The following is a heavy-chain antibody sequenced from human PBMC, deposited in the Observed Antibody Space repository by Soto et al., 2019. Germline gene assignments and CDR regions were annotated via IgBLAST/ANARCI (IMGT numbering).Heavy chain of an antibody. V-gene: IGHV1-18*04. D-gene: IGHD3-16*01. CDR3: TRGPLGVFEY. Sequence: QIQLVQSGGEVKRPGASVMVSCKASGYSLNSYGISLVRLVPGQGLEWMAWITTSNGNRNFARKLQDRVSLTADIYTRTVYMELRCLTSDDTAFYYCTRGPLGVFEYWGQGTLVTVSS. J-gene: IGHJ4*02. CDR2: ITTSNGNR. CDR1: GYSLNSYG.